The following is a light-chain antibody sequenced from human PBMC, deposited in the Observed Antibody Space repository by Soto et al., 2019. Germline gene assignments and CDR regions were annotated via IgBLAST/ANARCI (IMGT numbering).Light chain of an antibody. V-gene: IGLV2-14*01. J-gene: IGLJ1*01. CDR1: SSDVGGYNY. CDR3: SSYTSSSTHYV. CDR2: DVS. Sequence: QSVQTQPASVSGSPGQSITISCTGTSSDVGGYNYVSWYQQHPGKAPKLMIYDVSNRPSGVSNRFSGSKSGNTASLTISGLQAEDEADYYCSSYTSSSTHYVFGTGTKVTVL.